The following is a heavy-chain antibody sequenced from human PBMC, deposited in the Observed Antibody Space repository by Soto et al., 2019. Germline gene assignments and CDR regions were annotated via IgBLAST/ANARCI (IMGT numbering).Heavy chain of an antibody. D-gene: IGHD6-13*01. J-gene: IGHJ6*02. V-gene: IGHV3-48*02. Sequence: GGSLRLSCAASGVTFSSYSMNWVRQAPGKGLEWVSYISSSSSTIYYADSVKGRFTISRDNAKNSLYLQMYSLRDEDTAVYYCAKDIAVAASVMDVWGQGTTVTVSS. CDR3: AKDIAVAASVMDV. CDR2: ISSSSSTI. CDR1: GVTFSSYS.